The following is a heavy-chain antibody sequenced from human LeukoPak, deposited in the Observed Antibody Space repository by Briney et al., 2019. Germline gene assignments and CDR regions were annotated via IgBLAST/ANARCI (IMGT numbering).Heavy chain of an antibody. Sequence: TASETQSLTCTVSGGSISSGGYYWSWIRQHPGKGLEWIGYIYYSGSTYYNPSLKSRATISVDTSKNHFSLKLSSVTAADTAVYYCARSGTIYGVGDGFDIWGQGTMVTVSS. J-gene: IGHJ3*02. CDR2: IYYSGST. V-gene: IGHV4-31*03. D-gene: IGHD3-3*02. CDR1: GGSISSGGYY. CDR3: ARSGTIYGVGDGFDI.